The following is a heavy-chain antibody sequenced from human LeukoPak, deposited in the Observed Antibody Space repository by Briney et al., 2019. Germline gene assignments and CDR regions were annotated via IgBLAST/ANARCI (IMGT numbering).Heavy chain of an antibody. CDR3: AALIAALTGFVDY. Sequence: SETLSLTCTVSGGSISSSSYYWGWIRQPPGKGLEWIGSIYYSGSTYYNPSLKSRVTISVDTSKNQFSLKLSSVTAADTAVYYCAALIAALTGFVDYWGQGTLVTVPS. V-gene: IGHV4-39*01. J-gene: IGHJ4*02. CDR1: GGSISSSSYY. CDR2: IYYSGST. D-gene: IGHD6-6*01.